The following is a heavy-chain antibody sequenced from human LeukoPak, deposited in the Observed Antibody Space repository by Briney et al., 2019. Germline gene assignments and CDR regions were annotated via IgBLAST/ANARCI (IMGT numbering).Heavy chain of an antibody. V-gene: IGHV4-31*03. D-gene: IGHD2-2*01. Sequence: SQTLSLTCTVSGGSLSSGGYYWSWIRQHPGKGLEWIGYIYYSGSTYYNPSLKSRVTISVDTSKNQFSLKLSSVTAADTAVYYCTRQTEYPYFDYWGQGTLVTVSS. CDR2: IYYSGST. CDR1: GGSLSSGGYY. CDR3: TRQTEYPYFDY. J-gene: IGHJ4*02.